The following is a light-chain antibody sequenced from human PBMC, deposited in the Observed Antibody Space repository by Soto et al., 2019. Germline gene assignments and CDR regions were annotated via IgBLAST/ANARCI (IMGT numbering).Light chain of an antibody. CDR1: QSVSSY. Sequence: EIVMTQSPATLSVSPGERVTLSCRASQSVSSYLAWYQQKPGQAPRLLIYDASTRATGIAVRFSGSGSGTEFTLTISSLQSEDFGVYYCQQNKEWPGTFGQGTKVDIK. CDR3: QQNKEWPGT. V-gene: IGKV3-15*01. J-gene: IGKJ1*01. CDR2: DAS.